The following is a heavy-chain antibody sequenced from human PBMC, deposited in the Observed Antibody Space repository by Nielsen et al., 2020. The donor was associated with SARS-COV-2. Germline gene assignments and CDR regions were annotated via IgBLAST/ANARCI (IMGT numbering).Heavy chain of an antibody. CDR1: GSTFNIYA. CDR2: VSASGGST. CDR3: AKDGVVRGDALDL. J-gene: IGHJ3*01. V-gene: IGHV3-23*01. Sequence: LSLTCAASGSTFNIYAMAWVRRAPGRGLQWVTGVSASGGSTYYTDSVKGRFSISRDNSKNTLFLQMHSLRVEDTALYYCAKDGVVRGDALDLWGQGTMVTVSS. D-gene: IGHD3-10*01.